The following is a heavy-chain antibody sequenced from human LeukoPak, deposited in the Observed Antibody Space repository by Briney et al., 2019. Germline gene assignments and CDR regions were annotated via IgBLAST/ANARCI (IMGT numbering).Heavy chain of an antibody. V-gene: IGHV1-2*02. J-gene: IGHJ6*02. D-gene: IGHD4-17*01. CDR3: ARDRVSVTMPSPDYYYYGMDV. CDR2: INPNSGGT. Sequence: ASVTVSCKASGYTFTCYYMHWVRQAPGQGLEWMGWINPNSGGTNYAQKFQGRVTMTRDTSISTAYMELSRLRSDDTAVYYCARDRVSVTMPSPDYYYYGMDVWGQGTTVTVSS. CDR1: GYTFTCYY.